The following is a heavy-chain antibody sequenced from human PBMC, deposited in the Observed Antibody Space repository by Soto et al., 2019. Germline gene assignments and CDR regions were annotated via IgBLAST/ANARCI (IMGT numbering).Heavy chain of an antibody. CDR1: GYTFTSYG. CDR2: ISAYNGNT. V-gene: IGHV1-18*01. D-gene: IGHD2-2*01. CDR3: AREGALIVVPAAMPSWFDP. Sequence: GASVKVSCKASGYTFTSYGISWVRQAPGQGLEWMGWISAYNGNTNYAQKLQGRVTMTTDTSTSTAYMELRSLRSDDTAVYYCAREGALIVVPAAMPSWFDPWGQGTLVTVSS. J-gene: IGHJ5*02.